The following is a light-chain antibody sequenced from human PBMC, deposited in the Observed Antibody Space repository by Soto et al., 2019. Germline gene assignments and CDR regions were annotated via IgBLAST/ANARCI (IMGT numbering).Light chain of an antibody. CDR2: TAS. V-gene: IGKV1-39*01. J-gene: IGKJ5*01. Sequence: MTQSPATLSVSPGERATLSCRAGQGVTTNFAWYQQTPGKAPKLLISTASTLQTGVPSRFDGSGSGTDFTLTINNLQPEDFATYYCQQSYSTSITFGQGTRLEIK. CDR3: QQSYSTSIT. CDR1: QGVTTN.